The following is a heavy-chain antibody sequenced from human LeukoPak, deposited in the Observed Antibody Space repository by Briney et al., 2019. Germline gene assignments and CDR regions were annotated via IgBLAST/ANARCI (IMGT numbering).Heavy chain of an antibody. Sequence: GGSLSLSCAASGLTFSNYAMSWFRQAPGKGLEWVSGITSGFTPHYADSVKGRFTIPRDNSKNTFHLQMNSLRAEDTAVYYCAKDYSDSRVGDVFLEYWGQGTLVTVSS. D-gene: IGHD1-26*01. J-gene: IGHJ4*02. CDR2: ITSGFTP. CDR3: AKDYSDSRVGDVFLEY. V-gene: IGHV3-23*01. CDR1: GLTFSNYA.